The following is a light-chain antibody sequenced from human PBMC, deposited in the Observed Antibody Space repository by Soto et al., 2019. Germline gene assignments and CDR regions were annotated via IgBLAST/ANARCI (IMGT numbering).Light chain of an antibody. CDR1: TGAVTSGHY. CDR3: VLVYSGTVV. J-gene: IGLJ2*01. V-gene: IGLV7-46*01. CDR2: DTT. Sequence: QAVVTQEPSLTVSPGGTVILTCGSSTGAVTSGHYPYWFQQKPGQAPKTLIYDTTNKQSWSPARFSGSLLGGKAALTLSGAQPEDEADYYCVLVYSGTVVFGGGTTLTVL.